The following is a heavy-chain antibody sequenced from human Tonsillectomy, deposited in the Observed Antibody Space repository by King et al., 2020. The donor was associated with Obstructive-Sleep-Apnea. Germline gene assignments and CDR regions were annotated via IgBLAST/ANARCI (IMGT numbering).Heavy chain of an antibody. Sequence: VQLVESGGGLVQRGGSVRLSCAASGFTFSNYWMSWVRQAPGKGLEGVANINKDGGEKYSVDTVKGRFTTSRDNAKNSLYLQMNSLRAEDTAVYYCTRASALVVVADTYYYYGMDVWGQGTPVTV. CDR1: GFTFSNYW. CDR3: TRASALVVVADTYYYYGMDV. V-gene: IGHV3-7*01. D-gene: IGHD2-15*01. CDR2: INKDGGEK. J-gene: IGHJ6*02.